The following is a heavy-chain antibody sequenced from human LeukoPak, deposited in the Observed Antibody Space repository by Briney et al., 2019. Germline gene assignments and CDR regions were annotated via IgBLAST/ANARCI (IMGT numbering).Heavy chain of an antibody. CDR1: GFSFSNYD. CDR3: AKPAGIAVAGKMGAFDY. V-gene: IGHV3-23*01. J-gene: IGHJ4*02. CDR2: ISGSGVSI. Sequence: GGSLRLSCAASGFSFSNYDMSWVRQAPGKGLEWVSAISGSGVSIYYADSVKGRFTISRDNSRNTLYLQMNSLRAEDTAVYYCAKPAGIAVAGKMGAFDYWGQGALVTVSS. D-gene: IGHD6-19*01.